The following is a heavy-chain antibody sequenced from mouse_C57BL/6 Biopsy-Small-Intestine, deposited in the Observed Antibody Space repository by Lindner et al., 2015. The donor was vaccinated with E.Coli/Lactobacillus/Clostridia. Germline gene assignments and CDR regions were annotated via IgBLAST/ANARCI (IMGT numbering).Heavy chain of an antibody. CDR3: ARIYDGYYVEFDYAMDY. J-gene: IGHJ4*01. Sequence: VQLQRSGPGLVAPSQSLSITCTVSGFSLTSYAISWVRQPPGKGLEWLGVIWTGGGTNYNSGLKSRLSISRDNSKSQVFLKMNSLQTDDTARYYCARIYDGYYVEFDYAMDYWGQGTSVTVSS. D-gene: IGHD2-3*01. CDR2: IWTGGGT. CDR1: GFSLTSYA. V-gene: IGHV2-9-1*01.